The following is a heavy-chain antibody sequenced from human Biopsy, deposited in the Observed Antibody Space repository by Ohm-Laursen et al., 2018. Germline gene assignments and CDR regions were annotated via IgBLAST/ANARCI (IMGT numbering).Heavy chain of an antibody. J-gene: IGHJ6*02. V-gene: IGHV4-59*08. CDR1: GGSINSYY. CDR3: ASMPAAIHEPNYSYYGMHV. CDR2: IYYSGSI. Sequence: SETLSLTCTVSGGSINSYYWNWIRQPPGKRLEWIGYIYYSGSINYNPSLKGRVTISLDTSKNQFSLKLSSVTAADTAVYYCASMPAAIHEPNYSYYGMHVWGQGTTVTVSS. D-gene: IGHD2-2*02.